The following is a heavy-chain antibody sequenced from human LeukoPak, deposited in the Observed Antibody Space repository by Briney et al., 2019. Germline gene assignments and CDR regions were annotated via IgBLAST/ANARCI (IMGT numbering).Heavy chain of an antibody. V-gene: IGHV4-34*01. CDR1: GGSFSGYY. J-gene: IGHJ4*02. D-gene: IGHD3-10*01. CDR2: INHSGST. CDR3: AKRDPPLGWFGGSYDY. Sequence: SETLSLTCAVYGGSFSGYYWSWFRQPPGKGLEWIGEINHSGSTNYNPSLKSRVTISVDTSKNQFSLKLSSVTAADTAVYYCAKRDPPLGWFGGSYDYWGQGTLVTVSS.